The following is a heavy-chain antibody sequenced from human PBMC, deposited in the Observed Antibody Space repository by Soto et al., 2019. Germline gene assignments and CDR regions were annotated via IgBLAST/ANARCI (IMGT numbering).Heavy chain of an antibody. CDR1: GGSISSGGYY. CDR3: ARDRDGHVGDQGYFDY. CDR2: IYYSGST. Sequence: SETLSLTCTVSGGSISSGGYYWSWIRQHPGKGLEWIGYIYYSGSTYYNPSLKSRVTISVDTSKNQFSLKLSSVTAADTAVYYCARDRDGHVGDQGYFDYWGQGTLVTVSS. J-gene: IGHJ4*02. V-gene: IGHV4-31*03. D-gene: IGHD3-10*02.